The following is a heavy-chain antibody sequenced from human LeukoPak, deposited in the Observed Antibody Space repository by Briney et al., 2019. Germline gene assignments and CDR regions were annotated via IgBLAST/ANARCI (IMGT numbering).Heavy chain of an antibody. CDR3: ATAPTFTYGYV. D-gene: IGHD3-16*01. J-gene: IGHJ4*02. Sequence: GESLQISCKSSGYSFINYWIGWVRQMPGQGLEWMGIIYPGDSDTRYSPSFQGQVTISADKSISTAYLQWSSLKASDTAMYYCATAPTFTYGYVWGQGTLITVSS. CDR1: GYSFINYW. CDR2: IYPGDSDT. V-gene: IGHV5-51*01.